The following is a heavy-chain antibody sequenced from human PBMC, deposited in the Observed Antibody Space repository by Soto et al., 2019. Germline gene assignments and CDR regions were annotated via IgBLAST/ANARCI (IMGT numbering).Heavy chain of an antibody. V-gene: IGHV1-18*01. D-gene: IGHD3-10*01. CDR1: GYTFTSYG. CDR2: ISAYNGNT. J-gene: IGHJ6*02. Sequence: QVQLVQSGAEVKKPGASVKVSCKASGYTFTSYGISWVRQAPGQGLEWMGWISAYNGNTNYAQKLQGRVTMTTDTSTSTAYMELGSLRSDDTAVYYCARGFGDSDYGAYYYYYGMDVWGQGTTVTVSS. CDR3: ARGFGDSDYGAYYYYYGMDV.